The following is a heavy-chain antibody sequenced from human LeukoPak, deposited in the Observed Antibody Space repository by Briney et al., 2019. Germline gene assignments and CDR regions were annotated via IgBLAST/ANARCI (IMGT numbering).Heavy chain of an antibody. CDR2: INPSGGST. D-gene: IGHD1-26*01. CDR1: GYTFTSYY. Sequence: GASVKVSCKASGYTFTSYYMYWVRQAPAQGLEWMGIINPSGGSTSYAQKSQGRVTMTRDTYTRTVYMELSSLRSEDTAVYYCARGPLVGATGSWFDPWGQGTLVTVSS. CDR3: ARGPLVGATGSWFDP. J-gene: IGHJ5*02. V-gene: IGHV1-46*01.